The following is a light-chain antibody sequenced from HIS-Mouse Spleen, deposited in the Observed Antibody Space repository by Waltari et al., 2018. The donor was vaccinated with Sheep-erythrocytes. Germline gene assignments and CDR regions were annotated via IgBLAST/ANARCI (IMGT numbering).Light chain of an antibody. CDR2: EGS. J-gene: IGLJ3*02. CDR1: SSDVGSYNL. V-gene: IGLV2-23*01. Sequence: QSALTQPRSVSGSPGQSVTISCTGTSSDVGSYNLFSCYQQHPGKAPKLMIYEGSKRPSGVSNRFSGSKSGNTASLTISGLQAEDEADYYCCSYAGSSTPWVFGGGTKLTVL. CDR3: CSYAGSSTPWV.